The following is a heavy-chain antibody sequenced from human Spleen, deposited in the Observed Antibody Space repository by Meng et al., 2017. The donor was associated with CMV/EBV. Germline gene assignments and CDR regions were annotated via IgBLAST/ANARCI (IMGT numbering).Heavy chain of an antibody. D-gene: IGHD2/OR15-2a*01. Sequence: FTVRSNYRGWVRQAPGKGLEWVSVIYSGGSTYYADSVKGRFTISRDNSKNTLFLQMSSLSSEDTAFYYCVRGIFAYNMYQRVYHFNEWGQGTLVTVSS. CDR1: FTVRSNY. V-gene: IGHV3-53*01. CDR3: VRGIFAYNMYQRVYHFNE. CDR2: IYSGGST. J-gene: IGHJ4*02.